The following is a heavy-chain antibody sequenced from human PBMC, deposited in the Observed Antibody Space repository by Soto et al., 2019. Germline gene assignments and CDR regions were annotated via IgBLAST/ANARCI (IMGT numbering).Heavy chain of an antibody. V-gene: IGHV6-1*01. Sequence: SQTLSLTCAISGDSVSSNSAAWNWIRQSPSRGLEWLGRTYYRSKWYNDYAVSVKSRITINPDTSKNQFSLQLNSVTPEDTAVYYCARAQRAAYSSSWYYPSPYYYYGMDVWGQGTTVTVSS. D-gene: IGHD6-13*01. J-gene: IGHJ6*02. CDR2: TYYRSKWYN. CDR3: ARAQRAAYSSSWYYPSPYYYYGMDV. CDR1: GDSVSSNSAA.